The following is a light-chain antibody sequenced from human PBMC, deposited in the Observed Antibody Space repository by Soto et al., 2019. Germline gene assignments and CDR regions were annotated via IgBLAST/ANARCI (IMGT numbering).Light chain of an antibody. CDR3: LRDYNYPLP. V-gene: IGKV1-6*01. CDR1: QGISND. CDR2: AAS. Sequence: AIRMTQSPSSLSVSVGDRVTITCRASQGISNDLGGYQQKPGKAPNLLIYAASSLLSGVPSRFSSSGSGTAFTLTTSSLQPEDVATYYYLRDYNYPLPFGGGTKVEIK. J-gene: IGKJ4*01.